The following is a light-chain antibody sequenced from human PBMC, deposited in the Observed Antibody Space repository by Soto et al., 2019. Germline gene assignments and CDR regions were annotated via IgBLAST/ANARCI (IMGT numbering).Light chain of an antibody. CDR2: GPS. J-gene: IGKJ1*01. CDR1: QSVSSN. CDR3: QQYNNWPPWT. V-gene: IGKV3-15*01. Sequence: ELVLTQSPATLSVSQGARATLSCRASQSVSSNLAWYQQKPVQAPRLLIYGPSTRATGIPARFSGSGSGTEFTLTISSLQSEDFAVYYCQQYNNWPPWTFGQGTNVEI.